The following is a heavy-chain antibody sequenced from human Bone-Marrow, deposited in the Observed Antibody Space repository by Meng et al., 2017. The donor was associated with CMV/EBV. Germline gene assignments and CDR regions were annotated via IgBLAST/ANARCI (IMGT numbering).Heavy chain of an antibody. V-gene: IGHV1-2*02. D-gene: IGHD1-26*01. Sequence: ASVKVSCKASGYTFTGYYMHWVRQAPGQGLEWMGWINPNSGGTNYAQKFQGRVTMTRDTSISTAYMELSRLRSDDTAVYYCARAKWEGATPPTLGYWGQGTLVTVSS. CDR3: ARAKWEGATPPTLGY. J-gene: IGHJ4*02. CDR1: GYTFTGYY. CDR2: INPNSGGT.